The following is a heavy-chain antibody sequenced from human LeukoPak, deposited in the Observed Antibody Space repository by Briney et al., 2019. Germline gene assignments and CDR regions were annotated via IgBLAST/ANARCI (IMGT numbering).Heavy chain of an antibody. D-gene: IGHD4-23*01. Sequence: GESLKISCKGSGYSFTDYWIVWVRQMPGKGLECMGVISPGDSDTSYNPSFQGQVTISADKSINTAYLQWSSLKASDTAMYYCARRVVNNRNWYFNLWGRGTLVTVSS. CDR2: ISPGDSDT. CDR3: ARRVVNNRNWYFNL. V-gene: IGHV5-51*01. J-gene: IGHJ2*01. CDR1: GYSFTDYW.